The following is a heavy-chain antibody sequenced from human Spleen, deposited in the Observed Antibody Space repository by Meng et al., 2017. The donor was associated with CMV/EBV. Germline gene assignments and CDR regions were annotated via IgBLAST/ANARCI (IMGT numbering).Heavy chain of an antibody. CDR1: GGTFSSYT. V-gene: IGHV1-69*04. D-gene: IGHD3-10*01. Sequence: SVKVSCKASGGTFSSYTISWVRQAPGQGLEWMGRIIPILGIANYAQKFQGRVTITADKSTSTAYMELSSLRSEDTAAYYCARDSESGVGESSWFDPWGQGTLVTVSS. CDR3: ARDSESGVGESSWFDP. J-gene: IGHJ5*02. CDR2: IIPILGIA.